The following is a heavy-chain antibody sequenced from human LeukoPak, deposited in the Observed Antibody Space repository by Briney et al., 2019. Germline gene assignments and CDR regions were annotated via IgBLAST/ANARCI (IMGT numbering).Heavy chain of an antibody. D-gene: IGHD3-22*01. V-gene: IGHV4-59*01. Sequence: SETLSLTCTVSGGSISSYYWSWIRQPPGKGLEWIGYIYYSGSTNYNPSLKSRVTISVDTSKNQFSLKLSSVTAADTAVYYCARVKPTYYYDSSGYYSPPPLMDYWGQGTLVTVSS. CDR1: GGSISSYY. CDR3: ARVKPTYYYDSSGYYSPPPLMDY. J-gene: IGHJ4*02. CDR2: IYYSGST.